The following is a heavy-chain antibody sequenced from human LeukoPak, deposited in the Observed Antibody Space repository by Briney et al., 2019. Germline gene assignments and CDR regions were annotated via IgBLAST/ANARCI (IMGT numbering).Heavy chain of an antibody. CDR1: GFTFSSYE. V-gene: IGHV3-66*02. Sequence: GGSLRLSCAASGFTFSSYEMNWVRQAPGKGLEWVSIIYSGGTTYYADSVKGRFTISRDNSKNTLYLQMNNLRTEDTAVYYCARGLSTVTQIMTYWGQGTLVTVSS. J-gene: IGHJ4*02. CDR2: IYSGGTT. CDR3: ARGLSTVTQIMTY. D-gene: IGHD4-17*01.